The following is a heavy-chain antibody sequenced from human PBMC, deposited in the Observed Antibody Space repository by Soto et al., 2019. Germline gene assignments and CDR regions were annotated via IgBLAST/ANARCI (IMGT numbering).Heavy chain of an antibody. CDR1: GFSFRSNE. CDR2: ISTRGSAT. CDR3: ARKATNIGGYGMDV. V-gene: IGHV3-48*03. D-gene: IGHD2-8*01. J-gene: IGHJ6*02. Sequence: EVALVESGGGLVQPGGSLRLSCVASGFSFRSNEMNWVRQAPGKGLEWLSYISTRGSATKYADSAKGRLTVSRDNAKNSLYLHMHGLTADDTGVYYCARKATNIGGYGMDVWGQGTTVIVSS.